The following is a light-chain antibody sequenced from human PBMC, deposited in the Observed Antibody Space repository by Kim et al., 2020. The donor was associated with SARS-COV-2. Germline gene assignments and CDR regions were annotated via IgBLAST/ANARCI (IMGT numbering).Light chain of an antibody. CDR2: SNN. Sequence: GQMVTISCSGSDSNIGSNTVDWYQQLPGTTPKLLIYSNNQRPSGVSDRFSGSKSGTSASLAISGLQSEDEADYYCATWDDSLDGVVFGGGTQLTVL. CDR1: DSNIGSNT. V-gene: IGLV1-44*01. J-gene: IGLJ2*01. CDR3: ATWDDSLDGVV.